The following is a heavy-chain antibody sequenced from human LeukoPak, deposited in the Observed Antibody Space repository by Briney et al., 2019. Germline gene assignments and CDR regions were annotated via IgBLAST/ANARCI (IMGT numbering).Heavy chain of an antibody. Sequence: ASVKVSCKASGYTFTSYGISWVRQAPGQALEWMGWISAYIGNTNYAQKHQARITMTTDTSTSTAYMVLRSLRSDDTAVYYCARGGNRAGDYCRGGSCNAFDIWGQGTMVTVSS. CDR1: GYTFTSYG. CDR3: ARGGNRAGDYCRGGSCNAFDI. D-gene: IGHD2-15*01. J-gene: IGHJ3*02. V-gene: IGHV1-18*01. CDR2: ISAYIGNT.